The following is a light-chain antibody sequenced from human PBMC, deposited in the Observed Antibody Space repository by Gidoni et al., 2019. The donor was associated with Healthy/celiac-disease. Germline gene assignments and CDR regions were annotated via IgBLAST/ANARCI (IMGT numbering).Light chain of an antibody. CDR2: EVS. CDR1: SSDVGGYNY. J-gene: IGLJ3*02. V-gene: IGLV2-14*01. CDR3: SSYTSSSTWV. Sequence: QPALTQPASVSGSSGQSITISCTGTSSDVGGYNYVSWYQQHPGKAPKLMIYEVSNRPSGVPDRFSGSKSGNTASLTISGLQAEDEADYYCSSYTSSSTWVFGGETKLTVL.